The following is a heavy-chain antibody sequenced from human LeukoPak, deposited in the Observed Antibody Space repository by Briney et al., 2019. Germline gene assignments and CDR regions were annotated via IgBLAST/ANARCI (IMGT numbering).Heavy chain of an antibody. Sequence: GGSLRLSCAASGFSFSTYTMNWVRQAPGKGLEWVSSISGSGSYIYYADSVKGRFTISRDNARNSLFLQMNSLRAEDTAIYYCASHFWNYYRIYYWGQGILVTVSS. CDR1: GFSFSTYT. D-gene: IGHD3-3*02. CDR2: ISGSGSYI. J-gene: IGHJ4*02. CDR3: ASHFWNYYRIYY. V-gene: IGHV3-21*01.